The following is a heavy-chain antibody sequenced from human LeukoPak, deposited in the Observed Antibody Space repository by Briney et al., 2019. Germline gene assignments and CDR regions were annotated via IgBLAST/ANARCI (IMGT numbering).Heavy chain of an antibody. CDR1: GFTFDDCA. D-gene: IGHD3-22*01. J-gene: IGHJ4*02. Sequence: GGSRRLSCAASGFTFDDCAMHWVRQAPGKGLEWVSLISGDGGSTYYADSVKGRFTISRDNSKNSLYLQMNSLRTEDTALYYCAKHDSSGYYFDYWGQGTLVTVSS. V-gene: IGHV3-43*02. CDR2: ISGDGGST. CDR3: AKHDSSGYYFDY.